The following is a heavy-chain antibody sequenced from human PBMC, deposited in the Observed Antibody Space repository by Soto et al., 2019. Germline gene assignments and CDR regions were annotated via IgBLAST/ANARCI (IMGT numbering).Heavy chain of an antibody. J-gene: IGHJ6*02. D-gene: IGHD5-12*01. CDR2: FDPEDGET. V-gene: IGHV1-24*01. CDR3: ARDLLDIVATISLFGMDV. Sequence: ASVKVSCKVSGYTLTELSMHWVRQAPGKGLEWMGGFDPEDGETIYAQKFQGRVTMTEDTPTDTAYMELSSLRSEDTAVYYCARDLLDIVATISLFGMDVWGQGTTVTVSS. CDR1: GYTLTELS.